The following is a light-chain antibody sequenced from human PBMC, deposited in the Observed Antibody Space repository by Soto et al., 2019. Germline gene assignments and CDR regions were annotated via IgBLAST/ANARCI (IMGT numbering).Light chain of an antibody. J-gene: IGKJ2*01. CDR1: QSVRTN. Sequence: EVRMTQFPDTVSVTPGETVTLSCGASQSVRTNLAWYQQRPGQAPRLLIHYSSTRATDVPARFSGSGSGTNFTLAISSLQSEDFAVYFCQQYSSLPHTFGQGTKLEVK. CDR2: YSS. V-gene: IGKV3D-15*02. CDR3: QQYSSLPHT.